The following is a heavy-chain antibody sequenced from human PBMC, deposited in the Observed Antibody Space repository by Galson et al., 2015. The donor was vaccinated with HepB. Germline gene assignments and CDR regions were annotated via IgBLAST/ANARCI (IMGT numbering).Heavy chain of an antibody. CDR1: GDSISSGGYY. V-gene: IGHV4-31*03. CDR3: AGGRGSGIGPYYYYGMDV. J-gene: IGHJ6*02. D-gene: IGHD3-10*01. Sequence: QVQLQESGPGLVKPSETLSLTCTVTGDSISSGGYYWSWIRQHPGKGLEWIGYIYYSGSTYYNPSLESRVTISAVKSKNQCVLKLISGAAADTAVDCCAGGRGSGIGPYYYYGMDVWGQGTTVTVSS. CDR2: IYYSGST.